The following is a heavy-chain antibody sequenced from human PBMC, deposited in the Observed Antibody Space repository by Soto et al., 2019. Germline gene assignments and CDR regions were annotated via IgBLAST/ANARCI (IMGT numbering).Heavy chain of an antibody. V-gene: IGHV3-30*18. CDR1: GFTFSSYG. Sequence: QVQLVESGGGVVQPGRSLRLSCAASGFTFSSYGMHWVRQAPGKGLEWVAVISYDGSNKYYADSVKGRFTISRDNSKNTLYLQTNSLRSEDTAVYYCAKEGSASHFDRYYYYSGMDVWGQGTTVTVSS. J-gene: IGHJ6*02. CDR3: AKEGSASHFDRYYYYSGMDV. CDR2: ISYDGSNK. D-gene: IGHD6-6*01.